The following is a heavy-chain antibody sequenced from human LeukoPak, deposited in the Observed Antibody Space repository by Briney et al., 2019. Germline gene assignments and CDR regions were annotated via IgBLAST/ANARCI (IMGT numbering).Heavy chain of an antibody. CDR1: GFTFTTYA. CDR2: ISGGGGRT. J-gene: IGHJ2*01. CDR3: AKDEEGFDL. V-gene: IGHV3-23*01. Sequence: GRSLRLSCAASGFTFTTYAMSWVCQAPGKGLEWVSSISGGGGRTYYADSVKGRFTVSRDNSKNTSYLQMNSLRAEDTAVYYCAKDEEGFDLGGRGTLVTVSS.